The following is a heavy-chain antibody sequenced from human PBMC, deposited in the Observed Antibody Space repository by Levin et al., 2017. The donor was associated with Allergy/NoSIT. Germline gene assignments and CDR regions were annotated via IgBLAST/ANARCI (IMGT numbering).Heavy chain of an antibody. CDR3: ARDYYRSSSEPDV. V-gene: IGHV3-7*03. CDR1: GFTFSSYW. Sequence: GGSLRLSCTASGFTFSSYWMTWVRQAPGKGLEWVANMNQNGSHIYYVDSVKGRFTISRDNAKNSLYLQMDSLRHEDAAVYYCARDYYRSSSEPDVWGKGTAVIVSS. J-gene: IGHJ6*04. D-gene: IGHD6-6*01. CDR2: MNQNGSHI.